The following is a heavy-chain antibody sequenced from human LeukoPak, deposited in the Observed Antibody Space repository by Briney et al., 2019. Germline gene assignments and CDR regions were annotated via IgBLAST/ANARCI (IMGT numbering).Heavy chain of an antibody. D-gene: IGHD3-10*01. CDR3: ARLRFGELPYYYYYGMDV. Sequence: SETLSLTCTVPGGSISSYYWSWIRQPPGKGLEWIGYIYYSGSTNYNPSLKSRVTISVDTSKNQFSLKLSSETAADTAVYYCARLRFGELPYYYYYGMDVWGQGTTVTVSS. CDR1: GGSISSYY. V-gene: IGHV4-59*08. J-gene: IGHJ6*02. CDR2: IYYSGST.